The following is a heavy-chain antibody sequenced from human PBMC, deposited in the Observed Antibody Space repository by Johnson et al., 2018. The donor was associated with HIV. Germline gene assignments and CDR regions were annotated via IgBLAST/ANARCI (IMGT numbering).Heavy chain of an antibody. CDR1: GFSFSSYA. V-gene: IGHV3-30*04. CDR2: MSFDGSEK. Sequence: VQLVESGGGVVQPGRSMRLSCAASGFSFSSYAMHWVRQAPGKGLEWVALMSFDGSEKYYVGSLEGRFTISRDNAKTSLYLQMNSLRAEDTAVYYCARDTLAWGLLPPIGAFDIWGQGTMVTVSS. CDR3: ARDTLAWGLLPPIGAFDI. D-gene: IGHD1-26*01. J-gene: IGHJ3*02.